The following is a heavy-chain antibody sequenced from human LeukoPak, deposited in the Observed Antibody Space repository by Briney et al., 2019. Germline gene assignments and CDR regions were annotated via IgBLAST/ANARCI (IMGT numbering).Heavy chain of an antibody. Sequence: GGSLRLSCVGSKFTFSDYWMHWVRQAPGKGLVWVSRINNDGSFASYADSVKGRFTISRDNAKNTLYLQMNSLRAEHTAVYHCGPGAAAADTRYYYFGLDVWGKGTRVTVSS. CDR2: INNDGSFA. CDR3: GPGAAAADTRYYYFGLDV. D-gene: IGHD6-25*01. V-gene: IGHV3-74*01. J-gene: IGHJ6*04. CDR1: KFTFSDYW.